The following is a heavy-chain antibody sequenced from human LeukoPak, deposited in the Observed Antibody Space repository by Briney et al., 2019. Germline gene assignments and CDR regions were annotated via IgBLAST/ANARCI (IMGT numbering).Heavy chain of an antibody. J-gene: IGHJ3*02. CDR1: GDSLSSDSAA. D-gene: IGHD3-22*01. CDR2: TYYRSKWYN. Sequence: SQTLSLTCAISGDSLSSDSAAWDWIRQSPSRGLEWLGRTYYRSKWYNDSALSVKSRITINPDTSKNQFSLQLNSVTPGDTAVYYCARDHRYYYDNRAYEAFDIWGQGTMVTVSS. CDR3: ARDHRYYYDNRAYEAFDI. V-gene: IGHV6-1*01.